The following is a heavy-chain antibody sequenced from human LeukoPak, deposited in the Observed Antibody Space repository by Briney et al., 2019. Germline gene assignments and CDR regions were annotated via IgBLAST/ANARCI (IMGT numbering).Heavy chain of an antibody. Sequence: PSETLSLTCTVSGGSISSSSYYWGWIRQPPGKGLEWIGSIYYSGSTYYNPSLKSRVTISVDTSKNQFSLKLSSVTAADTAVYYCARGNIVVVTAISWYYYYGMDVWGQGTTVTVSS. CDR3: ARGNIVVVTAISWYYYYGMDV. J-gene: IGHJ6*02. CDR2: IYYSGST. CDR1: GGSISSSSYY. D-gene: IGHD2-21*02. V-gene: IGHV4-39*07.